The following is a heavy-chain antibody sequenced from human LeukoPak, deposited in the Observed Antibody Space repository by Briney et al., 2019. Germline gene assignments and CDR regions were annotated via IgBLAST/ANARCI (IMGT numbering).Heavy chain of an antibody. V-gene: IGHV4-59*12. J-gene: IGHJ5*02. D-gene: IGHD1-7*01. CDR1: GVSFSSYY. CDR3: ARGVTNYNWFDP. Sequence: ASETLSLTCTVSGVSFSSYYWSWIRQSPGKGLEWIGYIHDSGSTYYNPSLKSRVTISVDTSKNQFSLKLSSVTAADTALYYCARGVTNYNWFDPWGQGTLVTVSS. CDR2: IHDSGST.